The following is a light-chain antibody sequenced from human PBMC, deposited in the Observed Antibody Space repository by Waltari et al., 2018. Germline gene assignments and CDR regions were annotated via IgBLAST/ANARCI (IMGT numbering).Light chain of an antibody. CDR3: QQYFDLPLT. Sequence: DFMMTQSPDSLAVSLGERVTINCKSSQSLLYSSNNKNYLAWYQQKPGQAPKLLISWASTRASGVPNQFSGSGSGTDFTLTISGLQAEDVAVYYCQQYFDLPLTFGGGTKVEIK. V-gene: IGKV4-1*01. CDR2: WAS. J-gene: IGKJ4*01. CDR1: QSLLYSSNNKNY.